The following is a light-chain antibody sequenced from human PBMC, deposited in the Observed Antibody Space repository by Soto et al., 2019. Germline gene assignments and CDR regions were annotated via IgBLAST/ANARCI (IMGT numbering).Light chain of an antibody. CDR2: EVN. CDR1: RSDIGDSNF. V-gene: IGLV2-14*01. Sequence: QSSLTQPASLSGSPGQSVTISCTGPRSDIGDSNFISWYQHSPGKAPRLLIYEVNNRPSGVSKRFSGSKAGKTASLTISGLLDDDEADYFCASFRSGTILVFGSGTKVNVL. CDR3: ASFRSGTILV. J-gene: IGLJ1*01.